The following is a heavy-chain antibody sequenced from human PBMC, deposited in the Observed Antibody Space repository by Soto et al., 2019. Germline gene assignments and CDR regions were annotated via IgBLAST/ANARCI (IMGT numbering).Heavy chain of an antibody. Sequence: QVQLVQSGAEVKKPGSSVKVSCKASGGTFSSYTISWVRQAPGQGLEWMGRIIPILGIANYAQKFQGRVTITADKSTSTAYMELSSLRSEDTAVYYCARPGIAARPGDAFDIWGQGTMVTVSS. CDR2: IIPILGIA. J-gene: IGHJ3*02. CDR3: ARPGIAARPGDAFDI. D-gene: IGHD6-6*01. CDR1: GGTFSSYT. V-gene: IGHV1-69*02.